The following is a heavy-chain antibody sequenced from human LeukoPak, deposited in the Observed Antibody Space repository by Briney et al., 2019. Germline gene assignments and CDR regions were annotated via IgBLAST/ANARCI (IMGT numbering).Heavy chain of an antibody. V-gene: IGHV4-59*12. Sequence: SETLSLTCTVSGGSISTYHWSWIRQPPGKGLEWIGYIHYNGGTNYNPSLRSRVTISVDTSKTQFSLKLSSVTAADTAVYYCARTRGSGRGYFDYWGQGTLVTVSS. J-gene: IGHJ4*02. CDR3: ARTRGSGRGYFDY. CDR2: IHYNGGT. D-gene: IGHD3-10*01. CDR1: GGSISTYH.